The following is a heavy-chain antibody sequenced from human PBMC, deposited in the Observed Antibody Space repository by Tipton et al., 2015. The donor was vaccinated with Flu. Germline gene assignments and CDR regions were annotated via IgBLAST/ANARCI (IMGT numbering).Heavy chain of an antibody. D-gene: IGHD5-12*01. J-gene: IGHJ3*02. V-gene: IGHV4-39*07. CDR3: ARTRGYDAFDI. Sequence: WVRQAPGKGLEWIGSIYYSGSTYYNPSLKSRVTISVDTSKNQFSLKLSSVTAADTAVYYCARTRGYDAFDIWGQGTMVTVSS. CDR2: IYYSGST.